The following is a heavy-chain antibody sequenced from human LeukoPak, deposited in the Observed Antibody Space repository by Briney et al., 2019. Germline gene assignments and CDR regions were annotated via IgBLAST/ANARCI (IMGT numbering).Heavy chain of an antibody. J-gene: IGHJ4*02. CDR3: ARERSWGSLYY. Sequence: ASVKVSCKASGDTFSTYSISWVRQAPGQGLEWMGGIIPIFNTAKYAQKFRGRVTITADESTTTAYLELSSLRSEDTAVYYCARERSWGSLYYWGQGILVTVSS. CDR2: IIPIFNTA. D-gene: IGHD7-27*01. CDR1: GDTFSTYS. V-gene: IGHV1-69*13.